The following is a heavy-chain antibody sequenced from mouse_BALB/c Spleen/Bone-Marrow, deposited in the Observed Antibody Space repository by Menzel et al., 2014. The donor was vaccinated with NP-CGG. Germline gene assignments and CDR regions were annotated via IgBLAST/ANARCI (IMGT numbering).Heavy chain of an antibody. D-gene: IGHD2-14*01. CDR1: GLTFXSYI. CDR3: VRHRYDGYYFDY. V-gene: IGHV5-12-2*01. Sequence: DVQLQESGGGLVQPGGSLKLSCAASGLTFXSYIMSWVRQTPEKRLEWVAYISNGGDNTYYPDTVKGRFIISRDNAKITLCLQMSSLKSEDTAMYYCVRHRYDGYYFDYWGQDTPLTVSS. J-gene: IGHJ2*01. CDR2: ISNGGDNT.